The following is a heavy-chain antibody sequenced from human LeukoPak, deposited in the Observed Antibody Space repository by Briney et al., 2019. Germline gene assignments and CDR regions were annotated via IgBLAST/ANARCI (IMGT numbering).Heavy chain of an antibody. V-gene: IGHV3-30-3*01. CDR1: GFTLSSYA. Sequence: PGGSLRLSCAASGFTLSSYAMHWVRQAPGKGLEWVSVVSYDGSNKYFADSVKGRFTISRDNSKNTLYLQMNSLRAEDTAVYYCARGWGYTYGYFDYWGQGTLVTVSS. CDR2: VSYDGSNK. D-gene: IGHD2-8*01. CDR3: ARGWGYTYGYFDY. J-gene: IGHJ4*02.